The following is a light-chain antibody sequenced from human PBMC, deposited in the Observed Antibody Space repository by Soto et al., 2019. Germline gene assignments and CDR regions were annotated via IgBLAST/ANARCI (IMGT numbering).Light chain of an antibody. J-gene: IGKJ4*01. Sequence: EIVMMQSPATLSVSPGERATLSCRASQSVSSNLAWYQQKPGQAPRLLIYGASTRATGIPARFSGSGSGTEFTLTISSLQSEDFAVYYCQQRSNWPPVFGGGTKVDIK. CDR1: QSVSSN. CDR2: GAS. V-gene: IGKV3-15*01. CDR3: QQRSNWPPV.